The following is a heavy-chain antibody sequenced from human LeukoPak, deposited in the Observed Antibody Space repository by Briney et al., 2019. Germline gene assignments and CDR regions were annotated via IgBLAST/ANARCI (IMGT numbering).Heavy chain of an antibody. J-gene: IGHJ4*02. V-gene: IGHV3-48*01. Sequence: QPGGSLRLSCAASGLTFSSYNMNWVRQAPGKGLEWVSYITSSSGTKYYADSVKGRFTISRDNAKNSLYLQMNSLRAEDTAVYYCARGILHFDSWGQGTLVTVSS. D-gene: IGHD2-21*01. CDR2: ITSSSGTK. CDR1: GLTFSSYN. CDR3: ARGILHFDS.